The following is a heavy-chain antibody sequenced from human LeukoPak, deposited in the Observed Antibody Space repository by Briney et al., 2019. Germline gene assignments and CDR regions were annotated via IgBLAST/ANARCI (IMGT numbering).Heavy chain of an antibody. D-gene: IGHD3-10*01. V-gene: IGHV4-31*03. J-gene: IGHJ5*02. Sequence: KASETLSLTCTVSGGSISSGGFYWSWIRQHPGKGLEWIGYISYSGTTYYNPSLKSRVAISVDTSKNLFSLKLSSVTAADTAVYYCANCGSGSYRFDPWGQGTLVTVSS. CDR1: GGSISSGGFY. CDR2: ISYSGTT. CDR3: ANCGSGSYRFDP.